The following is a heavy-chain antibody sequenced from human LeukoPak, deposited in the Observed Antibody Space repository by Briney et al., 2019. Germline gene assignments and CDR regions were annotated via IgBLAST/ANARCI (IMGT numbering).Heavy chain of an antibody. J-gene: IGHJ4*02. CDR2: INPSGGST. CDR1: GYTFTSYY. Sequence: ASVKVSCKASGYTFTSYYMHWVRQAPGQGLEWMGIINPSGGSTSYAQKFQGRVTMTRDMSTSTVYMELSSLRSEDTAVYYCARDKVIAVAGTLEGIVDYWGQGTLVTVSS. V-gene: IGHV1-46*01. D-gene: IGHD6-19*01. CDR3: ARDKVIAVAGTLEGIVDY.